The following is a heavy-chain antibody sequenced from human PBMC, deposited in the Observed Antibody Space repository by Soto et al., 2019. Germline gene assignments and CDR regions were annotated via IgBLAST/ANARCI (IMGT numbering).Heavy chain of an antibody. V-gene: IGHV4-59*01. CDR1: GGSISSYY. CDR2: IYYSGST. Sequence: SETLSLTCTVSGGSISSYYWSWIRQPPGKGLEWIGYIYYSGSTNYNPSLKSRVTISVDTSKNQFSLKLSSVTAADTAVHSGARGQSSSWYNWFDPWGQGTLVTVSS. CDR3: ARGQSSSWYNWFDP. D-gene: IGHD6-13*01. J-gene: IGHJ5*02.